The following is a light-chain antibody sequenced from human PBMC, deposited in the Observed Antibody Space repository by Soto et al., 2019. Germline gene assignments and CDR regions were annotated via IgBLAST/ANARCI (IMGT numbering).Light chain of an antibody. J-gene: IGKJ1*01. CDR1: QSGRDMY. CDR2: GVS. Sequence: EIVLTQSPGTLSLSPGERATLSCRASQSGRDMYLAWYQQKPGQPPRLLIYGVSSRAYGIPDRFSGSGSGTDFTLTISRLEPEDFAVYYCQHYGYPQWTFGQGTKVAIK. V-gene: IGKV3-20*01. CDR3: QHYGYPQWT.